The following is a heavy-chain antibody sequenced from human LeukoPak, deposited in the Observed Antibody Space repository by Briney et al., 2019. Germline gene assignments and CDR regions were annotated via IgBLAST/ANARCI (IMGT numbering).Heavy chain of an antibody. Sequence: MTSETLSLTCAVSGGSVTSYYWSWIRRPPGKGLEWIGYIYYSGSTNYSPSLKSRVTISLDMSKNQFSLKLSSLTAADTAVYYCARTSGYPHFYYYYYMDVWGKGTTVTVSS. V-gene: IGHV4-59*02. CDR2: IYYSGST. J-gene: IGHJ6*03. D-gene: IGHD3-22*01. CDR3: ARTSGYPHFYYYYYMDV. CDR1: GGSVTSYY.